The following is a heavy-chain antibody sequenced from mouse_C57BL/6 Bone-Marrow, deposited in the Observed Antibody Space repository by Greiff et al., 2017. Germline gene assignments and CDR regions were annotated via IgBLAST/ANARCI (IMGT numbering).Heavy chain of an antibody. D-gene: IGHD4-1*01. CDR2: INPNNGGT. V-gene: IGHV1-18*01. CDR3: ARLGYYAMDY. J-gene: IGHJ4*01. Sequence: EVQLQQSGPELVTPGPSVKIPSKPSGYTLPTYNMDWWTQTQGKSLEWIGDINPNNGGTIYNQKFKGKATLTVDKSSSTAYMELRSLTSEDTAVYYCARLGYYAMDYWGQGTSVTVSS. CDR1: GYTLPTYN.